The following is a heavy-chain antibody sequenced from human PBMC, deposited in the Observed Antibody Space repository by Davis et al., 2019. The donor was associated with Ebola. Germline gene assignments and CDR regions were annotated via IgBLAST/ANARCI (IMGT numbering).Heavy chain of an antibody. CDR2: IYYSGST. V-gene: IGHV4-30-4*08. D-gene: IGHD3-22*01. Sequence: MPSETLSLTCTVSGGSISSRSYYWGWIRQPPGKGLEWIGYIYYSGSTYYNPSLKSRVTISADTSKNQFSLKLTSVTAADTAVYYCARGTGSGYYRRPPHFDYWGQGTLVTVSS. CDR1: GGSISSRSYY. CDR3: ARGTGSGYYRRPPHFDY. J-gene: IGHJ4*02.